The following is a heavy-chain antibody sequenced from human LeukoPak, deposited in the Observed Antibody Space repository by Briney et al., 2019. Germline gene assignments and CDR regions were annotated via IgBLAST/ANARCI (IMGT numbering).Heavy chain of an antibody. CDR3: AKVSWFGELLGAFDI. V-gene: IGHV3-23*01. J-gene: IGHJ3*02. CDR1: GFTFSDFY. D-gene: IGHD3-10*01. Sequence: PGGSLRLSCAASGFTFSDFYMSWIRQAPGKGLEWVSAISGSGGSTYYADSVKGRFTISRDNSKNTLYLQMNSLRAEDTAVYYCAKVSWFGELLGAFDIWGQGTMVTVSS. CDR2: ISGSGGST.